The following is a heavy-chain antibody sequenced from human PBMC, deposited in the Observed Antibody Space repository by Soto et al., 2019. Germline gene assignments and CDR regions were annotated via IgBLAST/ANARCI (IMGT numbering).Heavy chain of an antibody. D-gene: IGHD3-3*01. CDR2: FDPEDGET. CDR1: GYTLTELA. Sequence: ASVQVSCEVSGYTLTELAMHWVRQDPGKGLEWMGGFDPEDGETIYAQKFQGRVTMTEDTSTDTAYMELSSLRSEDTAVYYCATLSNDFWSGPNNWFDPWGQGTLVTVSS. V-gene: IGHV1-24*01. J-gene: IGHJ5*02. CDR3: ATLSNDFWSGPNNWFDP.